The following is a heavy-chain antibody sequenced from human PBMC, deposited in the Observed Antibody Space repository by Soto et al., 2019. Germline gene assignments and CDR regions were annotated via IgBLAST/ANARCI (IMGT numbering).Heavy chain of an antibody. CDR3: AHKRYGDYDY. J-gene: IGHJ4*02. D-gene: IGHD4-17*01. Sequence: QITLKESGPTLVKPTQTLTLTCTFSGFSLSTSGVGVGWIRQPPGKALEWLALIYWDDDKRYSPSLKTRLTIXXDTPKNQAVLTVTNMDPVDTATYFCAHKRYGDYDYWGQGTLVTVSS. V-gene: IGHV2-5*02. CDR2: IYWDDDK. CDR1: GFSLSTSGVG.